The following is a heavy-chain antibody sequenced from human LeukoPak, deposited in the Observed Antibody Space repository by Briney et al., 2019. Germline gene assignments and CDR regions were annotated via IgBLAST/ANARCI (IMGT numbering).Heavy chain of an antibody. D-gene: IGHD3-16*01. J-gene: IGHJ6*02. CDR2: INYNGNVN. CDR1: GFTFSSYW. Sequence: GGSLRLSCAASGFTFSSYWMNWARQAPGKGLEWVASINYNGNVNYYVDSVKGRFTISRDNAKNSLYLQMSNLRAEDTAVYFCARGGGLDVWGQGATVTVSS. CDR3: ARGGGLDV. V-gene: IGHV3-7*03.